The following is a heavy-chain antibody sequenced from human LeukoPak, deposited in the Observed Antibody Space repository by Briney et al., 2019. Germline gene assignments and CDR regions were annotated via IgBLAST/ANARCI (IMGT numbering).Heavy chain of an antibody. D-gene: IGHD3-22*01. CDR2: IKQDGSGK. J-gene: IGHJ4*02. CDR3: ARAGDYYDSSGYYWPEDFDY. CDR1: GFTFSSYW. V-gene: IGHV3-7*01. Sequence: GGSLRLSCAASGFTFSSYWMSWVRQAPGKGLEWVANIKQDGSGKYYVDSVKGRFTISRDNAKNSLYLQMNSLRAEDTAVYYCARAGDYYDSSGYYWPEDFDYWGQGTLVTVSS.